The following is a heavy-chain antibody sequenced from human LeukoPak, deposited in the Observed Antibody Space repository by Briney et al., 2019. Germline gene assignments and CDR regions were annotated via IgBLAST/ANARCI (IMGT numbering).Heavy chain of an antibody. CDR1: GLTFSSYA. V-gene: IGHV3-23*01. CDR2: ISGSGGST. CDR3: ANLQFVYYDSSGYPDGAFDI. D-gene: IGHD3-22*01. J-gene: IGHJ3*02. Sequence: PGGSRRLSCVVSGLTFSSYAMSWVRQAPGKGLEWVSAISGSGGSTYYADSVKGRFTISRDNSKNTLYLQMNSLRAEDTAVYYCANLQFVYYDSSGYPDGAFDIWGQGTVVTVSS.